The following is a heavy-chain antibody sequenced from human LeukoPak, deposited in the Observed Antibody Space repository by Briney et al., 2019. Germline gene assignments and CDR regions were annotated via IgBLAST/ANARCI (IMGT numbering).Heavy chain of an antibody. J-gene: IGHJ4*02. Sequence: SETLSLTCTVSGGSISSYYWSWIRQPPGKGLEWIGYIYYSGSTNYNPSLKSRVTISVDTSKNQFSLKLSSVTAADTAVYYCASFADSSGYHYFDYWGQGTLVTVSS. CDR2: IYYSGST. CDR1: GGSISSYY. V-gene: IGHV4-59*01. CDR3: ASFADSSGYHYFDY. D-gene: IGHD3-22*01.